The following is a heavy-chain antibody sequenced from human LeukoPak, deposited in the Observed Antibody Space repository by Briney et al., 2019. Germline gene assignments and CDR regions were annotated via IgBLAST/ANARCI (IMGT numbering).Heavy chain of an antibody. D-gene: IGHD2-21*02. CDR1: GGSISTYY. CDR3: ATKGAYCGGDCHSEWSPFDI. CDR2: ISCSGST. J-gene: IGHJ3*02. Sequence: PSETLSLTCIVSGGSISTYYWSWIRQPPGKGLEWIGYISCSGSTNYNPSLKSRVTISVDTSKNQFSLKLSSVTAADTAVYYCATKGAYCGGDCHSEWSPFDIWGQGTMVTVSS. V-gene: IGHV4-59*01.